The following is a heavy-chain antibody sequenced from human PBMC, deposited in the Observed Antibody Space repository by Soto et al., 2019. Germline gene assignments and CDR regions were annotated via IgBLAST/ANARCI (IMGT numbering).Heavy chain of an antibody. CDR1: GDSVSSNSAA. J-gene: IGHJ6*02. V-gene: IGHV6-1*01. Sequence: SQTLSLTCAISGDSVSSNSAAWNWIRQSPSRGLEWLGRTYYRSKWYNDYAVSVKSRITINPDTSKNQFSLQLNSVTPEDTAVYYCARNYDFWSGYQNYYYYYGMDVWGQGTTVTVSS. CDR3: ARNYDFWSGYQNYYYYYGMDV. D-gene: IGHD3-3*01. CDR2: TYYRSKWYN.